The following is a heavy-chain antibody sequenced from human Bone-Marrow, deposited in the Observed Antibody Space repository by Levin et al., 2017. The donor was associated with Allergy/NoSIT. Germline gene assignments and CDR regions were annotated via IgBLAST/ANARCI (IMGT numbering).Heavy chain of an antibody. CDR3: AKGDYGDPGGGYIDY. CDR1: GFIFDDFA. V-gene: IGHV3-9*01. D-gene: IGHD4-17*01. J-gene: IGHJ4*02. CDR2: ISWSSGII. Sequence: GGSLRLSCAASGFIFDDFAMHWVRQAPGKGLEWVSGISWSSGIIDYADSVKGRFTISRDSAKKSLSLQMNSLREEDTAFYYCAKGDYGDPGGGYIDYWGQGTLVTVSS.